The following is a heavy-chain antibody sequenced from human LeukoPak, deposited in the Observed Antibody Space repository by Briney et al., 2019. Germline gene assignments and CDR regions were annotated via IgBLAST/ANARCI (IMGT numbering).Heavy chain of an antibody. V-gene: IGHV4-34*01. Sequence: SETLSLTCAVYGGSFSGYYWSWIHQPPGKGLEWIGEINHSGSTNYNPSLKSRVTISVDTSKNQFSLKLSSVTAADTAVYYCARGRLLWFGEPAFGIWGQGTMVTVSS. D-gene: IGHD3-10*01. J-gene: IGHJ3*02. CDR1: GGSFSGYY. CDR2: INHSGST. CDR3: ARGRLLWFGEPAFGI.